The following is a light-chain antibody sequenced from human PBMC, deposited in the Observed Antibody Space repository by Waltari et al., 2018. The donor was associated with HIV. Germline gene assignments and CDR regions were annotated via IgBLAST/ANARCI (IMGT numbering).Light chain of an antibody. CDR3: AAWDDSLRGWV. CDR2: RSD. CDR1: TSNIESNY. J-gene: IGLJ2*01. Sequence: QSVLTQPPSASGTPGQEVTISCSGSTSNIESNYVYWYQHLPGTAPKLLIYRSDPRPSGCPDRVSGAKSGTSASLSISGRRSEDEADYYCAAWDDSLRGWVFGGGTKLTV. V-gene: IGLV1-47*01.